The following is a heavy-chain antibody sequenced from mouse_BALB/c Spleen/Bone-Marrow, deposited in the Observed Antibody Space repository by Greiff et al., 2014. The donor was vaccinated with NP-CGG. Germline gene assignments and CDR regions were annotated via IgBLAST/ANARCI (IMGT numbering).Heavy chain of an antibody. CDR3: AREGLRAWFVY. CDR2: INPSSDYT. V-gene: IGHV1-4*01. Sequence: VKLVESGAELARPGASVKMSRKASGYTFTSYTIHWVKQRPGQGLEWIGYINPSSDYTNYNQKFKDKATLTADKSSSTAYMQLSSLTSEDSAVYYCAREGLRAWFVYWGQGTLVTVSA. J-gene: IGHJ3*01. D-gene: IGHD2-4*01. CDR1: GYTFTSYT.